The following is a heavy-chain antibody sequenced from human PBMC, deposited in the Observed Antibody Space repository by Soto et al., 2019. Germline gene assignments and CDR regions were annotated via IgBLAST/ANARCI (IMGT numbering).Heavy chain of an antibody. V-gene: IGHV5-51*01. CDR3: ARRSGTMVRGVILYYFDY. CDR1: GYSFTSYW. CDR2: IYPGDSDT. J-gene: IGHJ4*02. Sequence: GESLKISCKGSGYSFTSYWIGWVRQMPGKGLEWMGIIYPGDSDTRYSPSFQGQVTISADKSISTAYLQWSSLKASDTAMYYCARRSGTMVRGVILYYFDYWGQGTLVTVSS. D-gene: IGHD3-10*01.